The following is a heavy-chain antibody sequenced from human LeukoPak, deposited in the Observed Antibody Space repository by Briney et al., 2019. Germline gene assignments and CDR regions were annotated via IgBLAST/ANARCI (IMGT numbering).Heavy chain of an antibody. Sequence: GGSLRLSCAASGFTFDDYAMHWVRQAPGKGLEWVSGISWNSGSIGYADSVKGRFTISRDNAKNSLYLQMNSLRAGDMALYYCAKAVGGHNYFDYWGQGTLVTVSS. CDR2: ISWNSGSI. CDR3: AKAVGGHNYFDY. D-gene: IGHD2-15*01. V-gene: IGHV3-9*03. J-gene: IGHJ4*02. CDR1: GFTFDDYA.